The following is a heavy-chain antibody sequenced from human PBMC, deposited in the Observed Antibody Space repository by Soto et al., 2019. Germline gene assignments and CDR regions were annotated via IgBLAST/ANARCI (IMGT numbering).Heavy chain of an antibody. D-gene: IGHD2-2*02. CDR2: ISGSGGST. V-gene: IGHV3-23*01. Sequence: EVQLLESGGGLVQPGGSLRLSCAASGFTFSSYAMSWVRQAPGKGLELVSAISGSGGSTYYADSVKGRFTISRDNSKNALDLQMNSLRAEDTAGYYCAKSPAPRIPGSFDIWGQGTMVTVSS. J-gene: IGHJ3*02. CDR1: GFTFSSYA. CDR3: AKSPAPRIPGSFDI.